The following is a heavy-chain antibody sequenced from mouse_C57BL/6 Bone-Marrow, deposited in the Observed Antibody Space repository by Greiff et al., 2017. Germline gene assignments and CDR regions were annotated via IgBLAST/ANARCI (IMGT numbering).Heavy chain of an antibody. CDR2: INPGSGGT. Sequence: QVQLQQSGAELVRPGTSVKVSCKASGYAFTNYLIEWVKQRPGQGLEWIGVINPGSGGTNYNEKFKGKATLTAVKSSSTAYMQLSSLTSEDSAVYFCARSIYYGNYGFDYWGQGTTLTVSS. CDR3: ARSIYYGNYGFDY. CDR1: GYAFTNYL. V-gene: IGHV1-54*01. D-gene: IGHD2-1*01. J-gene: IGHJ2*01.